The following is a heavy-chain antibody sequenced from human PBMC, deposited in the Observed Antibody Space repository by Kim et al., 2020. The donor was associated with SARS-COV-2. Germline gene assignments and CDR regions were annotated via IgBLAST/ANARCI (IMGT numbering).Heavy chain of an antibody. CDR1: GFTFSNAW. D-gene: IGHD6-19*01. V-gene: IGHV3-15*01. CDR3: TTEQWLDNYYYYGMDV. Sequence: GGSLRLSCAASGFTFSNAWMSWVRQAPGKGLEWVGRIKSKTDGGTTDYAAPVKGRFTISRDDSKNTLYLQMNSLKTEDTAVYYCTTEQWLDNYYYYGMDVWGQGTTVTVSS. J-gene: IGHJ6*02. CDR2: IKSKTDGGTT.